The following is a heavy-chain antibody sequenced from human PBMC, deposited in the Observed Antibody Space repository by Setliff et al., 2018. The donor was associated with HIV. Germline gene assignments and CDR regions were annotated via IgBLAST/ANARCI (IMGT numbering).Heavy chain of an antibody. CDR3: ARVELGHFDY. D-gene: IGHD1-7*01. CDR2: INHSGST. Sequence: SETLSLTCAVYGGSFSDYYWSWIRQPPGKGLEWIGEINHSGSTSYSPSLMSRVTISVDTSKKQFSLKLSSVTAADAAVYYCARVELGHFDYWGQGTLVTVSS. J-gene: IGHJ4*02. CDR1: GGSFSDYY. V-gene: IGHV4-34*01.